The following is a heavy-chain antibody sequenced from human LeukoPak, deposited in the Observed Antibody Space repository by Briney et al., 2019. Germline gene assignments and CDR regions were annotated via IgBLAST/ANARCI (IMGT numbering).Heavy chain of an antibody. CDR2: IKQDGSEK. J-gene: IGHJ3*02. CDR1: GFTLSSYW. Sequence: PGGSLRLSCAASGFTLSSYWMSWVRQAPGKGLEWVANIKQDGSEKYYVDSVKGRFTISRDNAKNSLYLQMNSLRAEDTAVYYCARGLLLWFGEFGDAFDIWGQGTMVTVSS. CDR3: ARGLLLWFGEFGDAFDI. D-gene: IGHD3-10*01. V-gene: IGHV3-7*01.